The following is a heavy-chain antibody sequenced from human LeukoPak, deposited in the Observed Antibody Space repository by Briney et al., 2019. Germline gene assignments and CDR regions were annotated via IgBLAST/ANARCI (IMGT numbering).Heavy chain of an antibody. D-gene: IGHD6-13*01. V-gene: IGHV3-9*01. CDR1: GFTFDDYA. CDR2: ISWNSGSI. Sequence: GGSLRLSCAASGFTFDDYAMHWVRQAPGKGLEWVSGISWNSGSIGYADSVKGRFTISRDNAKNSLYLQMNSLRAEDTALYYCAKGRYSSSWARGGFDPWGQGTLVTVSS. J-gene: IGHJ5*02. CDR3: AKGRYSSSWARGGFDP.